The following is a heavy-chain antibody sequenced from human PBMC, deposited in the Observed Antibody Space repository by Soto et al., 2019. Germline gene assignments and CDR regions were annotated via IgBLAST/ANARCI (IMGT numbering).Heavy chain of an antibody. Sequence: EVQLLESGGGLVQPGGSLRLSCAASGFTYSTFAMSWVRQAPGKWLEWVSAISGSGDRTYYADSAKGRVTISRDNSKYALYLQMNSLRAEDTAVYYCAKEGVDDFWRGRYQHYYGLDVWGQGTTVTFSS. D-gene: IGHD3-3*01. CDR2: ISGSGDRT. J-gene: IGHJ6*02. CDR1: GFTYSTFA. CDR3: AKEGVDDFWRGRYQHYYGLDV. V-gene: IGHV3-23*01.